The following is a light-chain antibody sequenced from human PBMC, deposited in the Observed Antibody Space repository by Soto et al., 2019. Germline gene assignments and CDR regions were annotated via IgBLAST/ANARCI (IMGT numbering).Light chain of an antibody. CDR2: GGS. V-gene: IGKV3D-15*01. J-gene: IGKJ1*01. CDR3: QQYNDWPPWT. CDR1: QNVNSR. Sequence: EVVITQSPATLSVSPGERATLSCRASQNVNSRLAWYQQRSGQAPRLLIYGGSTRATGIPGRFSGSGSGTEFTLTISSLQPEDVAVYYCQQYNDWPPWTFGQGTKVEIK.